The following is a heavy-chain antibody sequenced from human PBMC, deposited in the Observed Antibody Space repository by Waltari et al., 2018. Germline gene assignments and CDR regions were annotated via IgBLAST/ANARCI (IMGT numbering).Heavy chain of an antibody. CDR1: GGSISSSSYS. CDR2: IYYSGST. Sequence: QLQLQESGPGLVKPSETMSLTCTVSGGSISSSSYSWGWIRQPPGKGLEWIGSIYYSGSTYYNPSLKSRVTISVDTSKNQFSLKLSSVTAADTAVYYCASRYYDFWSGYYIFDYWGQGTLVTVSS. V-gene: IGHV4-39*01. D-gene: IGHD3-3*01. CDR3: ASRYYDFWSGYYIFDY. J-gene: IGHJ4*02.